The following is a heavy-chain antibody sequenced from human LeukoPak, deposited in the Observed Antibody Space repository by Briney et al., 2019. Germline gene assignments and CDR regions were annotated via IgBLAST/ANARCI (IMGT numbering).Heavy chain of an antibody. CDR2: INPNSGGT. V-gene: IGHV1-2*02. Sequence: GASVKVSCKASGYTFTGYYMHWVRQAPGQGLEWMGWINPNSGGTNYAQKFQGRVTMTRDTSIRTAYMELSRLRSDDTAVYYCARVDYYDSSGYSDYWGQGTLVTVSS. CDR1: GYTFTGYY. D-gene: IGHD3-22*01. CDR3: ARVDYYDSSGYSDY. J-gene: IGHJ4*02.